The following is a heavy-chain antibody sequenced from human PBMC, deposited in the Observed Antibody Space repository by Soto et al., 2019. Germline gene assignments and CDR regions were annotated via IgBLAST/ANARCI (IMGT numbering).Heavy chain of an antibody. J-gene: IGHJ5*02. CDR1: GGSVSGGSFS. V-gene: IGHV4-61*01. Sequence: QVQLQESGPGLVKPSETLSLTCTVSGGSVSGGSFSWTWIRQPPGKALEWIGYIYYSGRTNYSPSLKSSVTMSVDTSKNQVSLKVPTVTAADTAVYYCASAPVVTAIFDPWGQGTLVTVSS. CDR3: ASAPVVTAIFDP. CDR2: IYYSGRT. D-gene: IGHD2-21*02.